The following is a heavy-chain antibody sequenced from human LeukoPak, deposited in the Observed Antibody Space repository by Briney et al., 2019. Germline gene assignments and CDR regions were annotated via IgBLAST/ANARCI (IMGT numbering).Heavy chain of an antibody. CDR2: IYYSGST. J-gene: IGHJ5*02. CDR3: ATSRTYYYDSSGYYYGGNWFDP. CDR1: GGSISSYY. D-gene: IGHD3-22*01. V-gene: IGHV4-59*12. Sequence: PSETLSLTCTVSGGSISSYYWSWIRQPPGKGLEWIGYIYYSGSTNYNPSLKSRVTISVDTPKNQFSLKLSSVTAADTAVYYCATSRTYYYDSSGYYYGGNWFDPWGQGTLVTVSS.